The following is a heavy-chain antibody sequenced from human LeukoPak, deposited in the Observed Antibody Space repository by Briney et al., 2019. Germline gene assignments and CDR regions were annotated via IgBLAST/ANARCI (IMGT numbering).Heavy chain of an antibody. CDR3: ARALGDDPIDH. D-gene: IGHD3-16*01. CDR2: VNEGGSER. J-gene: IGHJ4*02. CDR1: GVTFSSYA. Sequence: GGSLRLSCAASGVTFSSYAMSWVRQAPGKGLEWVASVNEGGSERYYVDSVRGRFTISRDNAKNSLYLQMNSLRAEDTAVYYCARALGDDPIDHWGQGTLVTVSS. V-gene: IGHV3-7*01.